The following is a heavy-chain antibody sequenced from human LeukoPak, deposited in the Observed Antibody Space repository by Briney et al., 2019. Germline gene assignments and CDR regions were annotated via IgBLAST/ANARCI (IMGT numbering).Heavy chain of an antibody. J-gene: IGHJ4*02. CDR2: IYHSGNT. CDR3: ARTRRAPGKVVVPAAITYYFDY. CDR1: GYSISSAYY. V-gene: IGHV4-38-2*02. D-gene: IGHD2-2*02. Sequence: SETLSLTCTISGYSISSAYYWGWIRQPPGKGLEWIGNIYHSGNTYYNPSLKSRVTISVDTSKNQFSLKLSSVTAADTAVYYCARTRRAPGKVVVPAAITYYFDYWGQGTLVTVSS.